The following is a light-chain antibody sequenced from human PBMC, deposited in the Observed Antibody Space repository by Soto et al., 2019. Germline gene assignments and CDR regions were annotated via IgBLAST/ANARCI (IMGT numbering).Light chain of an antibody. J-gene: IGLJ2*01. CDR2: SNY. CDR3: AAWDDRLSDLL. CDR1: NCNIGSNP. V-gene: IGLV1-44*01. Sequence: SVLTQPPSASGTPGQRVTISCSGSNCNIGSNPVHWYQQFPGTAPKVLIYSNYQRPSGVPDRFSGSKSGTSASLAISGLQSEDEADYYCAAWDDRLSDLLFXGGTK.